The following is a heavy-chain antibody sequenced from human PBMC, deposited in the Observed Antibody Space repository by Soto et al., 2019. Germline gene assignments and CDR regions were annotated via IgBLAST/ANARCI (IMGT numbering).Heavy chain of an antibody. J-gene: IGHJ6*02. V-gene: IGHV1-69*01. CDR3: ARDQDYYGSGGVVYYYGMDV. D-gene: IGHD3-10*01. Sequence: QVQLVQSGAEVKKPGSSVKVSCKASGGTFSSYAISWVRQAPGQGLEWMGGIIPIFGTANYAQKFQGRVTITADESTSTAYMELSSLRSEDTAVYYCARDQDYYGSGGVVYYYGMDVWGQGTTVTVSS. CDR1: GGTFSSYA. CDR2: IIPIFGTA.